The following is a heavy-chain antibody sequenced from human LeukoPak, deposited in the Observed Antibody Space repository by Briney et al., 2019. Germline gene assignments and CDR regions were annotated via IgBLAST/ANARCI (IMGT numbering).Heavy chain of an antibody. CDR3: AIDNNTSSLADP. J-gene: IGHJ5*02. D-gene: IGHD1-14*01. CDR2: ISPSDGTT. CDR1: GYTFTIYY. Sequence: GASVKVSFKASGYTFTIYYMHWLREAPGHGLEWMGIISPSDGTTNYAQKFQGRVTMTRDTSTSTVYMELSSLTSEDTAVYYCAIDNNTSSLADPWGQGTLVTVSS. V-gene: IGHV1-46*01.